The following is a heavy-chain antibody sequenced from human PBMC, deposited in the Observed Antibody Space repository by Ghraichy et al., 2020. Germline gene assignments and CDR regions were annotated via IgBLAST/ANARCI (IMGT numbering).Heavy chain of an antibody. CDR3: ARMIGYYYDSSGYYYDY. V-gene: IGHV2-70*01. D-gene: IGHD3-22*01. CDR1: GFSLSTSGMC. CDR2: FDWDDDK. Sequence: SGPTLVKPTQTLTLTCTFSGFSLSTSGMCVSWIRQPPGKALEWLALFDWDDDKYYSTSLKTRLTISKDTSKNQVVLTMTNMDPVDTATYYCARMIGYYYDSSGYYYDYWGQGTLVTVSS. J-gene: IGHJ4*02.